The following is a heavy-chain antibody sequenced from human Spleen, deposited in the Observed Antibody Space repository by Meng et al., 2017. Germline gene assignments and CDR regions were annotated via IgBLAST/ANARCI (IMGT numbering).Heavy chain of an antibody. CDR1: GGSISSGGYY. D-gene: IGHD4-17*01. CDR2: IYYSGST. V-gene: IGHV4-31*01. CDR3: ARVTTVTQYFDY. Sequence: QVPLQEVGPGLVKPSQTLSLTCTVSGGSISSGGYYWSWIRQHPGKGLEWIGYIYYSGSTYYNPSLKSLVTISVDTSKNQFSLKLSSVTAADTAVYYCARVTTVTQYFDYWGQGTLVTVSS. J-gene: IGHJ4*02.